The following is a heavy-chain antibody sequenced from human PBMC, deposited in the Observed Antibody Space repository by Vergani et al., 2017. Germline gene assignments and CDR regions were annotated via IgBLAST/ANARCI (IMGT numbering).Heavy chain of an antibody. V-gene: IGHV3-30*02. J-gene: IGHJ4*02. D-gene: IGHD3-22*01. CDR1: GFNFSSYG. CDR3: AKDLDSSVRGYFDY. Sequence: QVQLVESGGGVVQPGGSLRLFCAASGFNFSSYGMHWVRQAPGKGLEWVAFIRYDGSNKYYADSVKGRFTISRDNSKNTLYLQMNSLRAEDTAVYYCAKDLDSSVRGYFDYWGQGTLVTVSS. CDR2: IRYDGSNK.